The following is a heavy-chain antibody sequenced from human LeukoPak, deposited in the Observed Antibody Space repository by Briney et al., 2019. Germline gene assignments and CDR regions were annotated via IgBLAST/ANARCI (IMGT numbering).Heavy chain of an antibody. Sequence: PSETLSLTCTVSGGSISSSSYYWGWIRQPPGKGLEWIVTIYYSGSTNYNPSLGSRVTISVDTSKNQFSLKLSSVTAADTAVYYCASVVPTAYYGMDVWGQGTTVTVSS. CDR3: ASVVPTAYYGMDV. V-gene: IGHV4-39*01. CDR2: IYYSGST. D-gene: IGHD2-2*01. CDR1: GGSISSSSYY. J-gene: IGHJ6*02.